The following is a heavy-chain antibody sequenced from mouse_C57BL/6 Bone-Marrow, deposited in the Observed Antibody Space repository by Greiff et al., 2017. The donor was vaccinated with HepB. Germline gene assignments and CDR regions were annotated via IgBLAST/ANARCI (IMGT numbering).Heavy chain of an antibody. CDR3: ARRGIVNFDY. V-gene: IGHV1-80*01. CDR1: GYAFSSYW. Sequence: QVHVKQSGAELVKPGASVKISCKASGYAFSSYWMNWVKQRPGKGLEWIGQIYPGDGDTNYNGKFKGKATLTADKSSSTAYMQLSSLTSEDSAVYFCARRGIVNFDYWGQGTTLTVSS. D-gene: IGHD2-5*01. CDR2: IYPGDGDT. J-gene: IGHJ2*01.